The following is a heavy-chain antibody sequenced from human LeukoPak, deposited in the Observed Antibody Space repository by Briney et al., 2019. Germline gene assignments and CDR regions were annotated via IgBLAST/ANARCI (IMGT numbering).Heavy chain of an antibody. J-gene: IGHJ4*02. Sequence: GGSLRLSCVASGFSFSSYVMNWVRQAPGTGLEWVSAISGNGGSTYYAASVRGRFTISRDNSRNTLYLQMNSLRAEDAAVYYCARGGGRNPFDNWGQGTLVTVSS. V-gene: IGHV3-23*01. CDR1: GFSFSSYV. CDR3: ARGGGRNPFDN. CDR2: ISGNGGST. D-gene: IGHD1-26*01.